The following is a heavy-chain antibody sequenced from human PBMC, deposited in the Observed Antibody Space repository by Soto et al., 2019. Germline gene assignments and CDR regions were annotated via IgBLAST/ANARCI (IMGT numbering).Heavy chain of an antibody. D-gene: IGHD1-1*01. Sequence: DVQLVESGGGLIQPGESLRLSCAAFGLTISGKKYVAWVRQAPGKGLEWVSALYDVDGSFYADSVKGRFTTSSDSSKTTVYLQMNDLRPDDTAVYYCANWHERENAYDVWGQGTTVTGSS. CDR3: ANWHERENAYDV. CDR2: LYDVDGS. CDR1: GLTISGKKY. V-gene: IGHV3-53*01. J-gene: IGHJ3*01.